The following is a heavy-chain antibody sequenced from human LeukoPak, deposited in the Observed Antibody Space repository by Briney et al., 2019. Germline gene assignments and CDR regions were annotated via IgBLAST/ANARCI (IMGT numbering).Heavy chain of an antibody. CDR1: GYTFTGYY. CDR2: IIPIFGTA. Sequence: SVKVSCKASGYTFTGYYMHWVRQAPGQGLEWMGRIIPIFGTANYAQKFQGRVTITTDESTSTAYMELSSLRSEDTAVYYCARPPLYSGSYDANAFDIWGQGTMVTVSS. J-gene: IGHJ3*02. V-gene: IGHV1-69*05. D-gene: IGHD1-26*01. CDR3: ARPPLYSGSYDANAFDI.